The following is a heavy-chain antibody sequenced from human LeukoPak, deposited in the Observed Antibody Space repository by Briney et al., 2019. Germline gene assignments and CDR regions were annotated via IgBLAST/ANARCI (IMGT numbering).Heavy chain of an antibody. CDR3: ASGGRGSRFDY. J-gene: IGHJ4*02. CDR1: GYTFTSYG. D-gene: IGHD3-16*01. CDR2: ISAYNGDT. Sequence: ASVKVPCKASGYTFTSYGISWVRQAPGQGLEWMGWISAYNGDTNYAQKFQGRVTLTTDRTTSTAYMELRSLRSDDTAVYYCASGGRGSRFDYWGQGTLVTVSS. V-gene: IGHV1-18*01.